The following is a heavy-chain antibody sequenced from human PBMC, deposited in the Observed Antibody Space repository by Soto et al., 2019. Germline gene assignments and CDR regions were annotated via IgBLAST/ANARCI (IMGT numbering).Heavy chain of an antibody. J-gene: IGHJ4*02. CDR1: GFTVSSNY. CDR3: AREVHDILTGQDFDY. D-gene: IGHD3-9*01. CDR2: IYSGGST. Sequence: EVQLVESGGGLIQPGGSLRLSCAASGFTVSSNYMSWVRQAPGKGLEWVSVIYSGGSTYYADSVKGRFTISRDNSKNTLYLQMNSLRAEDTAVYYCAREVHDILTGQDFDYWGQGTLVTVSS. V-gene: IGHV3-53*01.